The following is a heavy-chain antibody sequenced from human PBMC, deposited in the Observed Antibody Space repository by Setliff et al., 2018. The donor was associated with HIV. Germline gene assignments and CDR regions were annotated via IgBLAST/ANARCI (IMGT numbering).Heavy chain of an antibody. CDR1: GASISDETFY. CDR3: ARSQETSVAATEI. J-gene: IGHJ3*02. CDR2: LYIRTGTT. D-gene: IGHD2-15*01. V-gene: IGHV4-61*09. Sequence: PSQTLSLTCAVSGASISDETFYWSWIRQPAGKGLEWIGHLYIRTGTTNYSPSLKGRVTISLDTSNNQFSLSLSSVTASDTAVYFCARSQETSVAATEIWGQGTMVTVSS.